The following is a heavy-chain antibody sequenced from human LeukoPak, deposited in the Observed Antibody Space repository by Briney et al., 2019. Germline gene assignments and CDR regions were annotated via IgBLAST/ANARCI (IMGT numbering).Heavy chain of an antibody. V-gene: IGHV3-48*04. CDR3: TRGGAARPDY. Sequence: GGSLRLSCAASGFTFRNYGMNWVRQAPGKGLEWVSYISSSSNNIAYADSVKGRFTISRDNVKNSLYLQINSLRVEDTSVYYCTRGGAARPDYWGQGTLVTVSS. D-gene: IGHD6-6*01. CDR1: GFTFRNYG. J-gene: IGHJ4*02. CDR2: ISSSSNNI.